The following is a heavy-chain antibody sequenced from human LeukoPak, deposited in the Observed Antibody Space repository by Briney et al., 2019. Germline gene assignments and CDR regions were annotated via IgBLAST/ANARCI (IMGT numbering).Heavy chain of an antibody. CDR2: ISGYNGKT. J-gene: IGHJ5*02. CDR1: GYTFTSYG. V-gene: IGHV1-18*01. CDR3: ARFFGYSSGWYTDNWFDP. D-gene: IGHD6-19*01. Sequence: ASVKVSCKASGYTFTSYGINWVRQAPGQGLEWMGWISGYNGKTNYAQKVRGRVTMTTDTSTSTAYMELRSLRSDDTAVYYCARFFGYSSGWYTDNWFDPWGQGTLVTVSS.